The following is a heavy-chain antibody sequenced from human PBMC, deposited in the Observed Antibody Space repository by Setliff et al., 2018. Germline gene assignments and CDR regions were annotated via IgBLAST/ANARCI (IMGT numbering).Heavy chain of an antibody. Sequence: PSETLSLTCAVSGDSISDASIMAWIRQPPGKGLEFIGYVFYNGAAKYDPSLKSRVTMSVDTSKNQFSLKLSSVTAADTAVYYCARLSCSSNSCPFDYWVQGTLVTVSS. J-gene: IGHJ4*02. CDR3: ARLSCSSNSCPFDY. CDR2: VFYNGAA. V-gene: IGHV4-59*12. D-gene: IGHD2-2*01. CDR1: GDSISDAS.